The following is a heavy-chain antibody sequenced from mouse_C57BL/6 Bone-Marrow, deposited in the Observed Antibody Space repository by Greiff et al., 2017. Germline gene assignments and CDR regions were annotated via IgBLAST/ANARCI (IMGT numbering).Heavy chain of an antibody. Sequence: VQLQQSGPGLVQPSQSLSITCTVSGFSLTSYGVHWVRQSHGKGLEWLGVICSGGSTDYNAAFISRLSIIKDNSKCQVFVKSISLQADDKAIYYWAREDSNGYYLYYWGQGTTLTVSS. D-gene: IGHD2-5*01. V-gene: IGHV2-2*01. CDR1: GFSLTSYG. CDR3: AREDSNGYYLYY. CDR2: ICSGGST. J-gene: IGHJ2*01.